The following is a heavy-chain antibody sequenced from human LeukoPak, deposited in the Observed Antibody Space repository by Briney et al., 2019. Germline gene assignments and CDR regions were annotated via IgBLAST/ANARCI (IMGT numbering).Heavy chain of an antibody. D-gene: IGHD6-19*01. CDR3: ARLRGGWYIDY. CDR2: ISSSSSYI. CDR1: GFTSSSYS. Sequence: GGSLRLSCAASGFTSSSYSMNWVRQAPGKGLEWVSSISSSSSYIYYADSVKGRFTISRDNAKNSLYLQMNSLRAEDTAVYYCARLRGGWYIDYWGQGTLVTVSS. J-gene: IGHJ4*02. V-gene: IGHV3-21*01.